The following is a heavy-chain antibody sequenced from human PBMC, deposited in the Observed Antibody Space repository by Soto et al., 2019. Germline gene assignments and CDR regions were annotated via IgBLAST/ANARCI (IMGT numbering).Heavy chain of an antibody. CDR2: IYYSGST. CDR3: ARGDYGDYDGLGAFDI. V-gene: IGHV4-31*03. J-gene: IGHJ3*02. D-gene: IGHD4-17*01. CDR1: GGSISSGGYY. Sequence: SETLSLTCTVSGGSISSGGYYWSWIRQHPGKGLEWIGYIYYSGSTYYNPSLKSRVTISVDTSKNQFSLKLSSVTAADTATYYCARGDYGDYDGLGAFDIWGQGTMVTVS.